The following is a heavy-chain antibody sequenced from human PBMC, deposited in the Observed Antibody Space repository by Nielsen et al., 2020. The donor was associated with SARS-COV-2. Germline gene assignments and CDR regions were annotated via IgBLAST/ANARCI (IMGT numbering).Heavy chain of an antibody. V-gene: IGHV3-7*03. CDR3: AKYSTRCFDY. D-gene: IGHD2-2*01. J-gene: IGHJ4*02. CDR1: GFTFSSYW. Sequence: GGSLRLSCAASGFTFSSYWMSWVRQAPGKGLEWVANIKQDGSEKYYVDSVKGRFTISRDNSKNTLYLQMNSLRAEDTAVYYCAKYSTRCFDYWGQGTLVTVSS. CDR2: IKQDGSEK.